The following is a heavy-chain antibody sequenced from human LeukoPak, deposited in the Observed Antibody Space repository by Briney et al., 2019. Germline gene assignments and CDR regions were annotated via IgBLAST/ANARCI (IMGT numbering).Heavy chain of an antibody. CDR1: GFAFSSYA. D-gene: IGHD1-26*01. CDR2: ISYDGSNK. Sequence: PGGSLRLSCAASGFAFSSYAMHWVRQAPGKGLEWVAVISYDGSNKYYADSVKGRFTISRDNSKNTLYLQMNSLRAEDTALYYCARDLRRYSGSRDYFDYWGQGTLVTVSS. V-gene: IGHV3-30*04. J-gene: IGHJ4*02. CDR3: ARDLRRYSGSRDYFDY.